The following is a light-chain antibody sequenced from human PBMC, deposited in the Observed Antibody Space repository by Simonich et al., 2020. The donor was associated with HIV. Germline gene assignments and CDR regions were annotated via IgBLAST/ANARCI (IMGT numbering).Light chain of an antibody. V-gene: IGKV3-20*01. CDR2: GAS. J-gene: IGKJ3*01. CDR3: QQYGSFT. Sequence: ETVLTQSPGTLSLSPGEKAPLSCRASQSFSITHVAWYQQKPGQAPRLLIYGASSRATGIPDRFSGSGSGTDFTLTISRLEPEDFAVYYCQQYGSFTFGPGTKVDIK. CDR1: QSFSITH.